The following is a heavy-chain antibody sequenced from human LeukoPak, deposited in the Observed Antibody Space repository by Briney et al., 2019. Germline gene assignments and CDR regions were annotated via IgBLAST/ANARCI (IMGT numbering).Heavy chain of an antibody. V-gene: IGHV3-21*01. CDR2: ISSSSSYI. CDR3: ARDGGWDSSGYYYRGLDY. D-gene: IGHD3-22*01. CDR1: GFTFSSYS. Sequence: PGGSLRLSCAASGFTFSSYSMNWVRQAPGKGLEWVSSISSSSSYIYYADSVKGRFTISRDNAKNSLYLQMNSLRAEDTAVYYCARDGGWDSSGYYYRGLDYWGQGTLVTVSS. J-gene: IGHJ4*02.